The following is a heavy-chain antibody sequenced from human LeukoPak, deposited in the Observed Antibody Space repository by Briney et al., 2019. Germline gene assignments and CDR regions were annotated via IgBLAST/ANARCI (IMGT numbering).Heavy chain of an antibody. CDR2: IRYDGSNK. Sequence: PGGSLRLSCAASGFTFSSYGMHWVRQAPGKGLEWVAFIRYDGSNKYYADSVKGRFTVSRDNSKNTLNLQMSSLTAKDTAVYYCAKDRSIGTYYTFDSWGQGTLVTVSS. V-gene: IGHV3-30*02. D-gene: IGHD1-26*01. J-gene: IGHJ4*02. CDR3: AKDRSIGTYYTFDS. CDR1: GFTFSSYG.